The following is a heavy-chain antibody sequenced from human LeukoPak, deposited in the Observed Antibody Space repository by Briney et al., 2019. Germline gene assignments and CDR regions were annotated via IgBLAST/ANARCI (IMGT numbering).Heavy chain of an antibody. CDR3: ARDDYADYRIRADV. V-gene: IGHV1-2*02. Sequence: GASVKVSCKASGYTFTDYFMHWVRQAPGQGLEWMGWINPKSGGTNYAQEFQGRVTMTRDTSIRTAYMELTRLRSDDTAVYYCARDDYADYRIRADVWGQGTMVTVSS. CDR2: INPKSGGT. CDR1: GYTFTDYF. D-gene: IGHD4-17*01. J-gene: IGHJ3*01.